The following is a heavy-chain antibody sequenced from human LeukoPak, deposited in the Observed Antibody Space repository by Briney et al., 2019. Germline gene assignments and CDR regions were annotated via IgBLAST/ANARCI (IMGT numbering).Heavy chain of an antibody. CDR2: ISGSGGST. CDR3: AKGRTLVVVPAAKVGFDY. V-gene: IGHV3-23*01. D-gene: IGHD2-2*01. CDR1: GFTFSSYA. J-gene: IGHJ4*02. Sequence: GGSLRLSCAASGFTFSSYAMSWVRQAPGKGLEWVSAISGSGGSTYYADSVKGRFTISRDNSKNTLYLQMNSLRAEDTAVHYCAKGRTLVVVPAAKVGFDYWGQGTLVTVSS.